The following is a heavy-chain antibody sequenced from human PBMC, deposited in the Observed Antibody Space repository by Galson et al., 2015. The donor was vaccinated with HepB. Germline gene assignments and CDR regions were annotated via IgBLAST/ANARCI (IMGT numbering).Heavy chain of an antibody. V-gene: IGHV1-18*01. Sequence: SVKVSCKASGYTFLSYGITWMRQASGQGPEWVGWISPYSGSTDYAQKLQGRVTMTIDTSTRTAYMELKSLRSDDTATYYCARGGYCSGGNCHLWGTRDYRYCGMDVWGQGTTVTVSS. J-gene: IGHJ6*02. CDR2: ISPYSGST. CDR3: ARGGYCSGGNCHLWGTRDYRYCGMDV. CDR1: GYTFLSYG. D-gene: IGHD2-15*01.